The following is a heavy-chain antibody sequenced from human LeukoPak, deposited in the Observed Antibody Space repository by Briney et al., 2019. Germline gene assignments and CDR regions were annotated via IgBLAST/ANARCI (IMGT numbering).Heavy chain of an antibody. J-gene: IGHJ6*03. V-gene: IGHV4-34*01. CDR3: ANRAGGYYMDV. CDR1: GGSFSGYY. Sequence: SETLSLTCAVYGGSFSGYYWSWIRQPPGKGLEWIGEINHSGSTNYNPSLKSRVTISVDTSKNQFSLKLSSVTAADTAVYYCANRAGGYYMDVWGKGTTVTVSS. D-gene: IGHD1-14*01. CDR2: INHSGST.